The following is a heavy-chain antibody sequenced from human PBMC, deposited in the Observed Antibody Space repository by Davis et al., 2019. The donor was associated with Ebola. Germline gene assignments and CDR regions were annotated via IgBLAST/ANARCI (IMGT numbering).Heavy chain of an antibody. CDR1: GGSISTTSYY. Sequence: MPSETLSLTCTVSGGSISTTSYYWGWIRQPPGKGLEWIGSIFYTGSTFYNPSLKSRVSISVDTSKNQFSLKLSSVTAADTAVYFCASRSYSSSLIGSWGQGSLVTVSS. J-gene: IGHJ4*02. V-gene: IGHV4-39*01. CDR2: IFYTGST. CDR3: ASRSYSSSLIGS. D-gene: IGHD6-13*01.